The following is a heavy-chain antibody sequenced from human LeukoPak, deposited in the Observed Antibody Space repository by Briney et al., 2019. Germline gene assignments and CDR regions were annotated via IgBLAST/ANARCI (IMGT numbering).Heavy chain of an antibody. CDR3: ARMATINYFDY. CDR2: INPSGGST. J-gene: IGHJ4*02. D-gene: IGHD5-24*01. CDR1: GYTFTSYY. Sequence: ASVKVSCKASGYTFTSYYMHWVRQAPGQGLEWMGIINPSGGSTSYAQKFQGRVTITADKSTSTAYMELSSLRSEDTAVYYCARMATINYFDYWGQGTLVTVSS. V-gene: IGHV1-46*01.